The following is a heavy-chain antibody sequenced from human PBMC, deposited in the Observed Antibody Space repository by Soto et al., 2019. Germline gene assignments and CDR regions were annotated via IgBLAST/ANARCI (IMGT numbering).Heavy chain of an antibody. CDR2: ISSSGSTI. CDR3: ARALSYQLLYGSRWFDP. V-gene: IGHV3-11*01. Sequence: GGSLRLSCAASGFTFSDYYMSWIRQAPGKGLEWVSYISSSGSTIYYADSVKGRFTISRDNAKNPLYLQMNSLRAEDTAVYYCARALSYQLLYGSRWFDPWGQGTLVTVSS. J-gene: IGHJ5*02. D-gene: IGHD2-2*02. CDR1: GFTFSDYY.